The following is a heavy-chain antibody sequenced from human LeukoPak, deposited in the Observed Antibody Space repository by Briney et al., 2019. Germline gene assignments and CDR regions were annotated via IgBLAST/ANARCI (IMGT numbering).Heavy chain of an antibody. CDR3: ARSPSGYCTDTSCYNNYSHYHMDV. CDR1: GFTFSAYT. J-gene: IGHJ6*03. CDR2: IFYDGSNK. Sequence: GGSLRLSCSASGFTFSAYTMHWVRQAPGKGLEWVAIIFYDGSNKYYADSVKGRFTISKDNSKNTLYLQKNSLTVEDTAVYFCARSPSGYCTDTSCYNNYSHYHMDVWGKGTTVTVSS. D-gene: IGHD2-2*02. V-gene: IGHV3-30-3*01.